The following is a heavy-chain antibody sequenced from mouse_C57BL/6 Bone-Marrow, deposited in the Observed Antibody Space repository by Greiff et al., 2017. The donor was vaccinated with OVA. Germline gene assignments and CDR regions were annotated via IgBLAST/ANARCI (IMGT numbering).Heavy chain of an antibody. CDR1: GFTFSDYG. CDR3: AMHYGSSFCYFDC. D-gene: IGHD1-1*01. Sequence: EVQLVESGGGLVKPGGSLKLSCAASGFTFSDYGMHWVRQAPEKGLEWVAYISSGSSTIYYADTVKGRFTISRDNTKNTLFLQMTSLRSEDTAMYYCAMHYGSSFCYFDCWGQGTTLTVSS. J-gene: IGHJ2*01. V-gene: IGHV5-17*01. CDR2: ISSGSSTI.